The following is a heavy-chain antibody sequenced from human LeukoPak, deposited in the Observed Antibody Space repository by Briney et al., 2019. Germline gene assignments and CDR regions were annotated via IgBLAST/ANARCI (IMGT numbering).Heavy chain of an antibody. V-gene: IGHV3-21*01. J-gene: IGHJ2*01. CDR1: GFTFSSYS. Sequence: PGGALRLSCAASGFTFSSYSMNWGREAPGRGVERGSSISSSSSYIYYAASVKGRFTISSDNAKHSLYLQMNSLRAEDTAVYYCARGVVVVTASWYFDLWGRGTLVTVSS. CDR2: ISSSSSYI. CDR3: ARGVVVVTASWYFDL. D-gene: IGHD2-21*02.